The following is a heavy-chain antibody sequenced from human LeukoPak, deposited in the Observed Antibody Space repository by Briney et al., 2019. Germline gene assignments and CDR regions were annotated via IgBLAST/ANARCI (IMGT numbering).Heavy chain of an antibody. CDR2: MNPNSGNT. J-gene: IGHJ3*02. D-gene: IGHD3-22*01. CDR1: GYTFTSYD. CDR3: ARVKSYYYDTSDKDAFDI. V-gene: IGHV1-8*03. Sequence: ASVKVSCKASGYTFTSYDINWVRQATGQGLEWMGWMNPNSGNTAYAQKFQGRVTITADESTSTAYMELSSLRSEDTAVYYCARVKSYYYDTSDKDAFDIWGQGTMVTVSS.